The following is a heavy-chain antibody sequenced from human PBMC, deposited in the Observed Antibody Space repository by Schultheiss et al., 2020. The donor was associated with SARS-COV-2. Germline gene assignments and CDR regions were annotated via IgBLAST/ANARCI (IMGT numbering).Heavy chain of an antibody. CDR1: GFTFSSYW. D-gene: IGHD4-23*01. CDR3: ARDGGYGGNRWFDP. J-gene: IGHJ5*02. Sequence: GGSLRLSCAASGFTFSSYWMHWVRQAPGKGLEWVSYISSSGSTIYYADSVKGRFTISRDNSKNTLYLQMNSLRAEDTAVYYCARDGGYGGNRWFDPWGQGTLVTVSS. CDR2: ISSSGSTI. V-gene: IGHV3-48*01.